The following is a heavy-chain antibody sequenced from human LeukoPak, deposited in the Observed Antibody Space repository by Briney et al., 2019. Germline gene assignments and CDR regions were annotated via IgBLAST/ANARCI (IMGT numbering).Heavy chain of an antibody. Sequence: SETLSLTCTVSGGSISSSSYYWGWIRQPPGKGLEWIGSIYYSGSTYYNPSLKSRVTISVDTSKGQFSLKLSSVTAADTAVYYCAREVSSSFTYAFSYYYYYMDVWGKGTTVTVSS. CDR2: IYYSGST. D-gene: IGHD6-13*01. CDR3: AREVSSSFTYAFSYYYYYMDV. CDR1: GGSISSSSYY. V-gene: IGHV4-39*07. J-gene: IGHJ6*03.